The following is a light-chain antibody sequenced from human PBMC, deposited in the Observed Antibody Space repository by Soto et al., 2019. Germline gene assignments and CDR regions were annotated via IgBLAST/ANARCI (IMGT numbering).Light chain of an antibody. V-gene: IGKV3-11*01. CDR1: QSVRTY. Sequence: EIVLTQSPATLSLFPGERATLSCRASQSVRTYLAWYQQKPGQAPRLLISDASKKATGIPDRFSGSGSGTDFSRTISSLEAEDSAVYYCHQRSNWPRTFGGGSKVEIK. CDR3: HQRSNWPRT. CDR2: DAS. J-gene: IGKJ4*01.